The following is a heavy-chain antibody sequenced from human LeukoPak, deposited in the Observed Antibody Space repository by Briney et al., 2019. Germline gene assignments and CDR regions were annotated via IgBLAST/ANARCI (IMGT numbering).Heavy chain of an antibody. D-gene: IGHD3-3*01. V-gene: IGHV1-18*01. Sequence: GASVKVSCKASGYTFTSYGISWVRQAPGQGLEWMGWISAYNGNTNYAQKLQGRVTMTTDTSTSTAYMELRSLRSDDTAVYYCARARRGDYDFWSGYSWWRPEAYYFDYWGQGTLVTVSS. CDR3: ARARRGDYDFWSGYSWWRPEAYYFDY. CDR2: ISAYNGNT. CDR1: GYTFTSYG. J-gene: IGHJ4*02.